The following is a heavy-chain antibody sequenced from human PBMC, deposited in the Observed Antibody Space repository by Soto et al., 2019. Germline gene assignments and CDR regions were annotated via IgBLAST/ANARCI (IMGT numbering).Heavy chain of an antibody. V-gene: IGHV4-59*01. CDR2: IYYSGST. Sequence: LSLTCTVSGGSISSYYWSWIRQPPGKGLEWIGYIYYSGSTNYNPSLKSRVTISVDTSKNQFSLKLSSVTAADTAVYYCASIAAAGDVTFDYWGQGTRVTVAS. CDR3: ASIAAAGDVTFDY. J-gene: IGHJ4*02. D-gene: IGHD6-13*01. CDR1: GGSISSYY.